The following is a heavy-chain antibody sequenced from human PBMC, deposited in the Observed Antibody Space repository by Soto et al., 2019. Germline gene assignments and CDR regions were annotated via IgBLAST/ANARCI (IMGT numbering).Heavy chain of an antibody. CDR3: ARRTTVTTSPGDAFDI. CDR1: GYTFTSYY. J-gene: IGHJ3*02. D-gene: IGHD4-17*01. V-gene: IGHV1-46*01. Sequence: VQLVQSGAEVKKPGASVKVSCKASGYTFTSYYMHWVRQAPGQGLEWMGIINPSGGSTSYAQKFQGRVTMTRDTSTSTVYMELSSLRSEDTAVYYCARRTTVTTSPGDAFDIWGQGTMVTVSS. CDR2: INPSGGST.